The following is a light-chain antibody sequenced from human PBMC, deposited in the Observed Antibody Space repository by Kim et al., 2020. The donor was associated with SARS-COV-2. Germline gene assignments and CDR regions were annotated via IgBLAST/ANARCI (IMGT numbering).Light chain of an antibody. Sequence: EILMTQSPSTLSVSPGERATLSCRASQSVSSNLAWYQQKPGEAPRRLIYVASTMATGIPARFSGSGSVTEFTLTISSLQSEDFAVYYCQQNNIWIITLGPGTRMEIK. CDR1: QSVSSN. CDR3: QQNNIWIIT. CDR2: VAS. J-gene: IGKJ5*01. V-gene: IGKV3-15*01.